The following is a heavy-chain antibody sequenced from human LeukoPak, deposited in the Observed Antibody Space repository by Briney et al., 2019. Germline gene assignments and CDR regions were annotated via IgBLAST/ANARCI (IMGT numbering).Heavy chain of an antibody. D-gene: IGHD3-16*01. Sequence: GGSLRLSCAASGFTFSSYSMNWVRQAPGKGLEWVSSLSSSSSYIYYADSVKGRFTISRDNAKNSLYLQMSNLRAEDTAVYFCARGGGLDVWGQGATVTVSS. CDR1: GFTFSSYS. J-gene: IGHJ6*02. CDR3: ARGGGLDV. CDR2: LSSSSSYI. V-gene: IGHV3-21*04.